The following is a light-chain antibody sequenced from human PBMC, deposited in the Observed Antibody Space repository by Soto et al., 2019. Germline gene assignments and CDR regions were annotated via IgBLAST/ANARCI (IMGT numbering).Light chain of an antibody. CDR3: HQRSSWPIT. J-gene: IGKJ5*01. Sequence: EIVLTQSPATLSLSPGERATPSCRASQSVSKYLAWYQEKPGQAPRLLIYDAFNRATGIPARLSGSGSGTDFTLTIRSLEPEDLAVDDCHQRSSWPITLCRGTRLEIK. V-gene: IGKV3-11*01. CDR2: DAF. CDR1: QSVSKY.